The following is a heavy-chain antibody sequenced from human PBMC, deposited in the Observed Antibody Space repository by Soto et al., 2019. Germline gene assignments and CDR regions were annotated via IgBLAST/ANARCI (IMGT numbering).Heavy chain of an antibody. CDR1: GFTFSSYG. J-gene: IGHJ6*02. V-gene: IGHV3-30*03. D-gene: IGHD4-17*01. CDR2: ISYDGSNK. Sequence: QVQLVESGGGVVQPGRSLRLSCAASGFTFSSYGIHWVRQAPGKGLEWVAVISYDGSNKYYADSVKGRFTISRDNSKNTLYLQMNSLRAEDTAVYYCASVHDYGDYNYGMDVWGQGTTVTVSS. CDR3: ASVHDYGDYNYGMDV.